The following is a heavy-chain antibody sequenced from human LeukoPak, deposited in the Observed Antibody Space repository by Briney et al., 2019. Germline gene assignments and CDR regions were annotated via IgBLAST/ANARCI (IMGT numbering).Heavy chain of an antibody. V-gene: IGHV3-23*01. J-gene: IGHJ6*02. CDR1: GFTVSSYA. CDR3: AKEAGSGYYAYYYYGMDV. CDR2: ISGSGGST. Sequence: PGGSLRLSCAASGFTVSSYAMSWVRQAPGKGLEWVSAISGSGGSTYYADSVKGRFTISRDNSKNTLYLQMNSLRAEDTAVYYCAKEAGSGYYAYYYYGMDVWGQGTTVTVSS. D-gene: IGHD3-3*01.